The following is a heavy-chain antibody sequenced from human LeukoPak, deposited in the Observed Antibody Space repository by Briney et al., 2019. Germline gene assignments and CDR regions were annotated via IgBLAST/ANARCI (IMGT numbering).Heavy chain of an antibody. V-gene: IGHV3-21*01. CDR2: ISSSSSYI. Sequence: PGGSLRLSCAASGFTFSSYSMNWVRQAPGKGLEWVSSISSSSSYIYYADPVKGRFTISRDNAKNSLYLQMNSLRAEDTAAYYCASTPEAPNYGGNPFLPDYWGQGTLVTVSS. CDR3: ASTPEAPNYGGNPFLPDY. D-gene: IGHD4-23*01. J-gene: IGHJ4*02. CDR1: GFTFSSYS.